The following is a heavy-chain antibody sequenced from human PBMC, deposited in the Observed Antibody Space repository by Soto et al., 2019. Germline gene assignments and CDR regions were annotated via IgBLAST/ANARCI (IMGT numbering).Heavy chain of an antibody. J-gene: IGHJ4*02. CDR3: ARGYYDSSGYLGGFDY. Sequence: TSETLSLTCTVSGGSISSYYWSWIRQPPGKGLEWIGYIYYSGSTNYNPSLKSRVTISVDTSKNQFSLKLSSVTAADTAVYYCARGYYDSSGYLGGFDYWGQGTLVTVSS. CDR2: IYYSGST. CDR1: GGSISSYY. D-gene: IGHD3-22*01. V-gene: IGHV4-59*01.